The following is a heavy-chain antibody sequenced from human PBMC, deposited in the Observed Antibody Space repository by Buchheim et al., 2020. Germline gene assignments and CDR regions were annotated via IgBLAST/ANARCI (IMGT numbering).Heavy chain of an antibody. D-gene: IGHD3-16*01. J-gene: IGHJ4*02. Sequence: EVFLVESGGGLVQPGGSLRLSCAASGFTFSGYEMNWVRQAPGKGLECIAYISASGGSTYYVDSVRGRFTISRDNAKNSLYLQMNSLRAEDTAVYYCARDFGGPSDCWGQGTL. CDR2: ISASGGST. CDR1: GFTFSGYE. CDR3: ARDFGGPSDC. V-gene: IGHV3-48*03.